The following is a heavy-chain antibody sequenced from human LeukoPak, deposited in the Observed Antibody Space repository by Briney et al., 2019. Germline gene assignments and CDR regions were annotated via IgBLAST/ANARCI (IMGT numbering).Heavy chain of an antibody. CDR2: ISAYNGNT. Sequence: GASVKVSCKASGYTFTSCGISWVRQAPGQGLEWMGWISAYNGNTNYAQKLQGRVTMTTDTSTSTAYMELRSLRSDDTAVYYCARSYCSSTSCYNGYWGQGTLVTVSS. CDR3: ARSYCSSTSCYNGY. V-gene: IGHV1-18*01. D-gene: IGHD2-2*02. CDR1: GYTFTSCG. J-gene: IGHJ4*02.